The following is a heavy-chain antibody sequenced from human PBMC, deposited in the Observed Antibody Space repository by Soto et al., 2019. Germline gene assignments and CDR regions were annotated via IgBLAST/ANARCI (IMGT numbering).Heavy chain of an antibody. CDR2: ISPYNGNT. CDR1: GYTFISYG. CDR3: ARDQTKWLTDAFDI. J-gene: IGHJ3*02. Sequence: HVQLVQSGAEVKKPGASLKVSCKASGYTFISYGVSWVRQAPGQGLEWLGWISPYNGNTNYAQKFQGRITMTTDTSTSTVYMDLRSLRTYDTAVYYCARDQTKWLTDAFDIGGQGTMVVVSS. V-gene: IGHV1-18*01. D-gene: IGHD5-12*01.